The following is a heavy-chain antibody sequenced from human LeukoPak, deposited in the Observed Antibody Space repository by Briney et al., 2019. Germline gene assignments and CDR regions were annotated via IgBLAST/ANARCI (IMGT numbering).Heavy chain of an antibody. CDR1: GYTFTGYY. V-gene: IGHV1-2*04. CDR3: AREYYDSSGSPLFDY. Sequence: ASVKVSCKASGYTFTGYYMHWVRQAPGQGLEWMGWINPNSGGTNYAQEFRGWVTMTRDTSISTAYMELSRLRSDDTAVYYCAREYYDSSGSPLFDYWGQGTLVTVSS. J-gene: IGHJ4*02. D-gene: IGHD3-22*01. CDR2: INPNSGGT.